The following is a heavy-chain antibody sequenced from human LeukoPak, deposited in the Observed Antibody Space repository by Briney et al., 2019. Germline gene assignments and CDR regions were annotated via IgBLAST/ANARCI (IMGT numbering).Heavy chain of an antibody. CDR1: GFTFSSYA. J-gene: IGHJ4*02. CDR2: ISGSGGST. V-gene: IGHV3-23*01. CDR3: ARTNWGTAGFDY. D-gene: IGHD3-16*01. Sequence: GGSLRLSCAASGFTFSSYAMSWVRQAPGKGLEWVSAISGSGGSTYYADSVKGRFTTSRDTSKNTLYLQMNSLRVEDTAVYYCARTNWGTAGFDYWGQGTLVTVSS.